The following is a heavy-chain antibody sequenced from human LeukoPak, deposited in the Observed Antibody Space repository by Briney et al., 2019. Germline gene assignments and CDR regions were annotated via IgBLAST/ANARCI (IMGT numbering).Heavy chain of an antibody. V-gene: IGHV4-4*07. CDR1: GGSISSYY. Sequence: SETLSLTCTVSGGSISSYYWSWIRQPAGKGLEWIGRIYTSGSTNYNPSLKSRVTMSVDTSKNQFSLKLSSLTAADTAVYYCARDFSYGSEFDYWGQGTLVTVSS. CDR2: IYTSGST. CDR3: ARDFSYGSEFDY. D-gene: IGHD5-18*01. J-gene: IGHJ4*02.